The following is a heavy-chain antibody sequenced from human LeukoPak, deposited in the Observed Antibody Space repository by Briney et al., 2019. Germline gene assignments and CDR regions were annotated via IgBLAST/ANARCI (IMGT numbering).Heavy chain of an antibody. D-gene: IGHD2-2*01. J-gene: IGHJ6*03. CDR1: GYTLTDYG. V-gene: IGHV1-18*01. Sequence: GASVKVSCKASGYTLTDYGISWVRQAPGQGLEWMGWISAYNGNTNYTQKLQGRVTMTTDTSTSTAYMELRSLRSDDTAVYYCARVGRQFCSSTSCYGYYYYMDVWSKGTTVTVSS. CDR3: ARVGRQFCSSTSCYGYYYYMDV. CDR2: ISAYNGNT.